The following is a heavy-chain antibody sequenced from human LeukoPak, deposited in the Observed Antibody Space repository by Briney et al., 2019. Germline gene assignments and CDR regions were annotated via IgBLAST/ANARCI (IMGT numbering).Heavy chain of an antibody. CDR1: GFTFSSYW. D-gene: IGHD3-3*01. CDR3: ARDVLGRSGEQLDY. J-gene: IGHJ4*02. CDR2: IKEDGSLK. V-gene: IGHV3-7*03. Sequence: QPGGSLRLSCAASGFTFSSYWMSWVRQAPGKGLQWVANIKEDGSLKYYVDSVKGRFTISRDNAKNSLYLQMNSLRVEDTAVYYCARDVLGRSGEQLDYWGQGTLVTVSS.